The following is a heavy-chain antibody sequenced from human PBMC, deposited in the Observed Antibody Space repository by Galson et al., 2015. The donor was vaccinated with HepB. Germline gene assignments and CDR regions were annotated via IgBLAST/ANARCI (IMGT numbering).Heavy chain of an antibody. CDR2: IKSKTDGGTT. J-gene: IGHJ3*02. CDR3: TTREITMMDNDAFDI. D-gene: IGHD3-22*01. V-gene: IGHV3-15*01. Sequence: SLRLSCAASGFTFSNAWMSWVRQAPGKGLEWVGRIKSKTDGGTTDYAAPVKGRFTISRDDSKNTLYLQMNSLKTEDTAVYYCTTREITMMDNDAFDIWGQGTMVTVSS. CDR1: GFTFSNAW.